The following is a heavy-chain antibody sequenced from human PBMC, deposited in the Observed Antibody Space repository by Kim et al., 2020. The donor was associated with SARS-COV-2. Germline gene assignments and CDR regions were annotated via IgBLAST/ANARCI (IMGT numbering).Heavy chain of an antibody. V-gene: IGHV3-74*01. CDR1: GFTLSNYW. D-gene: IGHD3-3*01. Sequence: GGSLRLSCAASGFTLSNYWMHWVRQAPGRGLVWVSRSNCDGSRPTYADSVKGRFTVSGDNAKNTLYLQMNSLRAEDTAVYYCAKSDWIDPRGQGTLVTVSS. CDR2: SNCDGSRP. CDR3: AKSDWIDP. J-gene: IGHJ5*02.